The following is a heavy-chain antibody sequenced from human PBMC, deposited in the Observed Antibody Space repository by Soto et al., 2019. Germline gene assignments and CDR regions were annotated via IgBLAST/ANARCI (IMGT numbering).Heavy chain of an antibody. CDR1: GYSFTGYY. D-gene: IGHD6-13*01. Sequence: ASVKVSCKASGYSFTGYYMQWVRQAPGQGLEWMGWINPNSGGTNYAQKFQGRVTMTRDTSISTAYMELSSLRSDGTAIYYCAREEQQLVPPPTFDIWGQGTMVTVSS. J-gene: IGHJ3*02. V-gene: IGHV1-2*02. CDR3: AREEQQLVPPPTFDI. CDR2: INPNSGGT.